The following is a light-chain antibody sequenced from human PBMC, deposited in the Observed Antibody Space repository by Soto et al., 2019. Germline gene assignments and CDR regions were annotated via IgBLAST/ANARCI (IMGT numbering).Light chain of an antibody. V-gene: IGLV1-44*01. CDR3: AAWDDRLNAGV. CDR1: SSNIGRNT. Sequence: QSVLTQPPSASGTPGQRVTISCSGSSSNIGRNTVNWYQQLPGTAPQLLIYGNYHRPSGVPDRFSGSKSGTSASLAISGLQSEDETDYYCAAWDDRLNAGVFGGGTKVTVL. J-gene: IGLJ3*02. CDR2: GNY.